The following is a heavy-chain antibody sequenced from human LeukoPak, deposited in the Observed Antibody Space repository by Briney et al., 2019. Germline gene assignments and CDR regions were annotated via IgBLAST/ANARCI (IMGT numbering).Heavy chain of an antibody. D-gene: IGHD2-15*01. J-gene: IGHJ4*02. CDR1: GGSVSTSY. CDR3: ARDKHNAYCSRGRCSPFYVDC. Sequence: PSETLSLTCTVSGGSVSTSYWSWIRQPPGKGPECIGYIAYSVTTNYNPSLKSRVTISLDTSKNQFSLNLTSVTAAHTAMYYCARDKHNAYCSRGRCSPFYVDCWGRGVLVSVSS. V-gene: IGHV4-59*02. CDR2: IAYSVTT.